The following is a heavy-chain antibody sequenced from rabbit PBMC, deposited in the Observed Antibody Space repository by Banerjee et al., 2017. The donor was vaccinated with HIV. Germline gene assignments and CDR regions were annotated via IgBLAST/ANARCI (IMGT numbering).Heavy chain of an antibody. CDR3: ARGSGSIYDL. CDR1: GIDFSSYYR. V-gene: IGHV1S43*01. D-gene: IGHD8-1*01. Sequence: QQQLEESGGGLVKPGGTLTLTCKASGIDFSSYYRMCWVRQAPGRGLEWIGYIDPVFGSTYYASWVNGRFTISSHNAQNTLYLQLNSLTAADTATYFCARGSGSIYDLWGPGTLVTVS. J-gene: IGHJ4*01. CDR2: IDPVFGST.